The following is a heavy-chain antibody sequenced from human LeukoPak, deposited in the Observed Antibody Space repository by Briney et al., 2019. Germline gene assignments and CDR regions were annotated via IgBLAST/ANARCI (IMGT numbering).Heavy chain of an antibody. CDR1: GFTFSSYG. D-gene: IGHD6-13*01. CDR2: IRYDGSNK. J-gene: IGHJ4*02. CDR3: ARANEMYSSSWYPFDY. Sequence: PGGSLRLSCAASGFTFSSYGMPWVRQAPGKGLEWVAFIRYDGSNKYYADSVKGRFTISRDNSKNTMYLQMNSLRAEDTAVYYCARANEMYSSSWYPFDYWGQGTLVTVSS. V-gene: IGHV3-30*02.